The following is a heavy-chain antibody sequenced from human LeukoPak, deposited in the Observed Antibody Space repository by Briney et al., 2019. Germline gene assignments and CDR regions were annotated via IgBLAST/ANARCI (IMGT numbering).Heavy chain of an antibody. CDR3: ARGRRYYYGSGSYYNVIPYDMDV. V-gene: IGHV4-34*01. D-gene: IGHD3-10*01. Sequence: PSETLSLTCAVYGGSFSGYYWSWIRQPPGKGLEWIGEINHSGSSNYNPSLKSRVTISVDTSKNQFSLKLSSVTAADTAVYYCARGRRYYYGSGSYYNVIPYDMDVWGQGTTVTVSS. J-gene: IGHJ6*02. CDR2: INHSGSS. CDR1: GGSFSGYY.